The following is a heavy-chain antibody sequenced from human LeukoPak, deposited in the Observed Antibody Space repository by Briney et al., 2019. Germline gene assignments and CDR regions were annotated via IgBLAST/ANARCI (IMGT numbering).Heavy chain of an antibody. CDR3: ARYRRFYDYGGNAEFDY. V-gene: IGHV4-4*02. J-gene: IGHJ4*02. D-gene: IGHD4-23*01. Sequence: PSETLSLTCDVSGGSMSSSNWWSWVRQPPGKGLEWIGEIYHSGSTNYNPSLKSRVTISVDTSKNQFSLKLSSVTAADTAVYYCARYRRFYDYGGNAEFDYWGQGTLVTVSS. CDR2: IYHSGST. CDR1: GGSMSSSNW.